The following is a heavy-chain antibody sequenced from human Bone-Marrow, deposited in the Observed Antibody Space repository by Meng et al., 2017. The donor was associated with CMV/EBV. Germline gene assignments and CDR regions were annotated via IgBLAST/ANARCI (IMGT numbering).Heavy chain of an antibody. CDR3: ARSSGWSRFDY. CDR1: GYTVTDYY. Sequence: QVQLVQPGAEVKKPGASVKVSCKASGYTVTDYYIHWVRQAPGQWLEWMGWINPNDDTNYAQKFQGRVTMTRDMSINTVYMELSRLTSDDTAVYYCARSSGWSRFDYWGLGTLVTVSS. D-gene: IGHD6-19*01. V-gene: IGHV1-2*02. J-gene: IGHJ4*02. CDR2: INPNDDT.